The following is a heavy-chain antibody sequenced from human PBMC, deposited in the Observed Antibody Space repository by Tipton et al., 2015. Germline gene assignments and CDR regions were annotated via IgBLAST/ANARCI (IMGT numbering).Heavy chain of an antibody. V-gene: IGHV1-8*02. Sequence: QVQLVQSGAEVKKPGASVKVSCKASGYTFSSSGVSWVRQAPGQGLEWMGWMNPYSGNTGYAQKFQGRVTMTRNTSINTAYMGLSSLRSEDTAVYYCAREGAAPGWFDPWGQGTLVTVSS. CDR3: AREGAAPGWFDP. CDR2: MNPYSGNT. CDR1: GYTFSSSG. J-gene: IGHJ5*02. D-gene: IGHD2-15*01.